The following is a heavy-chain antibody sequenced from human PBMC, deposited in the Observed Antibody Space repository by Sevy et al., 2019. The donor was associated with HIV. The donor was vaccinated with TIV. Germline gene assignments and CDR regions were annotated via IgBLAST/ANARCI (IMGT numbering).Heavy chain of an antibody. D-gene: IGHD3-22*01. CDR2: ISGTGNTI. V-gene: IGHV3-48*02. Sequence: GGSLRLSCAASGSTFSSHSMNWVRQTPGQGLEWISYISGTGNTIYYADSVNGRVTISRDNAKNSLYLQLKSLRDEDTAIYYCARVRPYYDSNVSDFWGQGSLVTVSS. J-gene: IGHJ4*02. CDR1: GSTFSSHS. CDR3: ARVRPYYDSNVSDF.